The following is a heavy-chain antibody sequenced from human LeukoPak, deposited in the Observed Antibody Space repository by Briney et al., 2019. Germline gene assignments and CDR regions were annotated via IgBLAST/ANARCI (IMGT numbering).Heavy chain of an antibody. Sequence: GASVKVSCKASGGTFSSYAISWVRQAPGQGLEWMGGIIPIFGTANNAQKFQGRVTITTDESTSTAYMELSSLRSEDTAVYYCARGPVAGTIWFDPWGQGTLVTVSS. D-gene: IGHD6-19*01. V-gene: IGHV1-69*05. CDR3: ARGPVAGTIWFDP. CDR1: GGTFSSYA. J-gene: IGHJ5*02. CDR2: IIPIFGTA.